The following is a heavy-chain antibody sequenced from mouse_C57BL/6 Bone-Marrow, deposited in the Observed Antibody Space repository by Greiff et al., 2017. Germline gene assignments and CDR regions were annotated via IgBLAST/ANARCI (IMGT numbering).Heavy chain of an antibody. CDR2: INPNNGGT. D-gene: IGHD1-1*01. J-gene: IGHJ3*01. CDR3: AREDGSSSAWFAY. Sequence: VQLQQSGPELVKPGASVKISCKASGYTFTDYYMNWVKQSHGKSLEWIGDINPNNGGTSYNQKFKGKATLTVDKSSSTAYMELRSLTSEDSAVYYCAREDGSSSAWFAYWGQGTLVTVSA. V-gene: IGHV1-26*01. CDR1: GYTFTDYY.